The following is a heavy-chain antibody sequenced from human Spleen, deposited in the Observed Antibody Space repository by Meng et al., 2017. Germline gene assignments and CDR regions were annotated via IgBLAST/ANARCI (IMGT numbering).Heavy chain of an antibody. D-gene: IGHD3-10*01. V-gene: IGHV4-59*10. CDR3: ARDRGTMVRGVIITSWFDP. J-gene: IGHJ5*02. Sequence: SETLSLTCAVYGGSFSGYYWSWIRQPPGKGLEWIGRIYTSGSTNYNPSLKSRVTMSVDTSKNQFSLKLSSVTAADTAVYYCARDRGTMVRGVIITSWFDPWGQGTLVTVSS. CDR1: GGSFSGYY. CDR2: IYTSGST.